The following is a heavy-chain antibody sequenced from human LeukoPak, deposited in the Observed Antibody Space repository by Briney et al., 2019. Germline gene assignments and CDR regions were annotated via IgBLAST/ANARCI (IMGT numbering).Heavy chain of an antibody. J-gene: IGHJ6*02. CDR1: GFTFSSYG. CDR3: AKERDSSGSRRYHGMDV. V-gene: IGHV3-30*18. Sequence: GGSLRLSCAASGFTFSSYGMHWVRQAPGKGLEWVAVISYDGSNKYYADSVKGRFTISRDNSKNTLYLQMNSLRAEDTAVYYCAKERDSSGSRRYHGMDVWGQGTTVTVSS. CDR2: ISYDGSNK. D-gene: IGHD3-22*01.